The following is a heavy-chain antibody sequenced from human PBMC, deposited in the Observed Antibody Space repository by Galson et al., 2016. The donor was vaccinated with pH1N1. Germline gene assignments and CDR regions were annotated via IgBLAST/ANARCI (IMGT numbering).Heavy chain of an antibody. V-gene: IGHV4-61*02. D-gene: IGHD3-3*01. CDR2: VSGTGTT. J-gene: IGHJ5*01. Sequence: TLSLTCTVSGGSISSDSDYWTWIRQPAGKGLEWIGRVSGTGTTNYNPSLKSRVTISIDTSKNQFSLKMASVTAADTAVYFCARESLEWLIISGHRVELNWFDSRGQGTLVTVSS. CDR3: ARESLEWLIISGHRVELNWFDS. CDR1: GGSISSDSDY.